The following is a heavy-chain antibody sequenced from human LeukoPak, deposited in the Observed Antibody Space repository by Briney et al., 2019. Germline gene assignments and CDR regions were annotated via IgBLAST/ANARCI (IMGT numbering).Heavy chain of an antibody. CDR3: ARGMGYCSSTSCYIGN. CDR2: INHSGST. Sequence: SETLSLTCAVYGGSFSGYYWSWIRQPPGKGLEWIGEINHSGSTNYNPSLKSRVNISVDTSKNQFSLKLSSVTAADTAVYYCARGMGYCSSTSCYIGNWGQGTLVTVSS. CDR1: GGSFSGYY. V-gene: IGHV4-34*01. D-gene: IGHD2-2*02. J-gene: IGHJ4*02.